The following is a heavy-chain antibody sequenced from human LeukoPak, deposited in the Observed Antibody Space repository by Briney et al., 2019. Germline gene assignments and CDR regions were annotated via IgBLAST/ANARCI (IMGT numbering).Heavy chain of an antibody. CDR1: GFSFRNYA. J-gene: IGHJ1*01. CDR2: MNHNGDEI. CDR3: AKDKPAEGYNSI. Sequence: GGSLRLSCAASGFSFRNYAMSWVRQAPGKGLEWVSTMNHNGDEIHYSDSAKGRFTISRDNSKNMLYLQMRSLRAEDAAVYYCAKDKPAEGYNSIWGQGTLVTVS. D-gene: IGHD5-24*01. V-gene: IGHV3-23*01.